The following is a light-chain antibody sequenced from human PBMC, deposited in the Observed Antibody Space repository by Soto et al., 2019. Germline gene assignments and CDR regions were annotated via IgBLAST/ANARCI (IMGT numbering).Light chain of an antibody. J-gene: IGLJ1*01. CDR2: EVS. V-gene: IGLV2-14*01. CDR1: SSDVGFYNY. CDR3: SSYTTSSTRV. Sequence: QSALTQPASVSGSPGQSIAISCTGSSSDVGFYNYVSWYQQHPGEVPKLIIFEVSNRPSGVSNRFSGSKSGNTASLTISGLQAEDEAAYYCSSYTTSSTRVFGTGIKLTVL.